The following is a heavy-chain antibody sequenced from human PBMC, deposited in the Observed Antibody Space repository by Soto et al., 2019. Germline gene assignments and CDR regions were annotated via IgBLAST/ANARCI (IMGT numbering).Heavy chain of an antibody. J-gene: IGHJ2*01. Sequence: EVQLVESGGGLVQPGGSLRLSCAASGVSLSSYAMDGVRQAPGQGLEWVSYISLSSGNIHYADSVRGRFTVSRDNAKHSLYLQMNSLRAEDTAVYYCARDPSRGSEWARYLDLWGRGTLVTVSS. CDR3: ARDPSRGSEWARYLDL. CDR2: ISLSSGNI. D-gene: IGHD1-26*01. CDR1: GVSLSSYA. V-gene: IGHV3-48*01.